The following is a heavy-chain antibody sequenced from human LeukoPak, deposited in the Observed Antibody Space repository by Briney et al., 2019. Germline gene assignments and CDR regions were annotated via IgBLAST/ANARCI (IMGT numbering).Heavy chain of an antibody. CDR3: ASTPFITIFGVPRAPGAFDI. J-gene: IGHJ3*02. D-gene: IGHD3-3*01. CDR1: GYTFTSYG. V-gene: IGHV1-18*01. Sequence: ASVKVSCKASGYTFTSYGISWVRQAPGQGLEWMGWISAYNGNTNYAQKLQGRVTMTTDTSTSTAYMELRSLRSDDTAVYYCASTPFITIFGVPRAPGAFDIWGQGTMVTVSS. CDR2: ISAYNGNT.